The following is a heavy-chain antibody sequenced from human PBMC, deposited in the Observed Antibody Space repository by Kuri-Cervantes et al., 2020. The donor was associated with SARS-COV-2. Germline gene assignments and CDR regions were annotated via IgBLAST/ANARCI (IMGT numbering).Heavy chain of an antibody. V-gene: IGHV4-61*05. CDR1: GGSISSSSYY. Sequence: GSLRLSCTVSGGSISSSSYYWGWIRQPPGKGLEWIGYIYYSGNTNYNPSLQSRVTISEDTSKNQFFLRLRSVTTADTAVYYCARSQLLGYYYYMDVWGEGTTVTVSS. CDR3: ARSQLLGYYYYMDV. D-gene: IGHD1-1*01. J-gene: IGHJ6*03. CDR2: IYYSGNT.